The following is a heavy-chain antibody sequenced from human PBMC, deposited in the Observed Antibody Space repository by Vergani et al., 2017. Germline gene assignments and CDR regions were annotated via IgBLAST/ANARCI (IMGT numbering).Heavy chain of an antibody. J-gene: IGHJ2*01. CDR1: GGSISSYY. CDR3: ARDPVLRYFDWSWYFDL. Sequence: QVQLQESGPGLVKPSETLSLTCTVSGGSISSYYWSWIRQPPGKGLEWIGYIYYSGSTNYNPFLKSRVTISVDTSKNQFSLKLSSVTAADTAVYYCARDPVLRYFDWSWYFDLWGRGTLVTVSS. V-gene: IGHV4-59*12. CDR2: IYYSGST. D-gene: IGHD3-9*01.